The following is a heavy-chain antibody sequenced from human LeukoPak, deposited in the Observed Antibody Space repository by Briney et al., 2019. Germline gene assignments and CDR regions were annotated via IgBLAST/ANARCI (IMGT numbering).Heavy chain of an antibody. CDR2: INAGNGNT. CDR3: ARVGSYNAEYFQH. J-gene: IGHJ1*01. V-gene: IGHV1-3*03. Sequence: ASVKVSCKASGYTFTSYAMHWVRQAPGQRLEWMGWINAGNGNTKYSQEFQGRVTITADESTSTAYMELSSLRSEDTAVYYCARVGSYNAEYFQHWGQGTLVTVSS. CDR1: GYTFTSYA. D-gene: IGHD1-26*01.